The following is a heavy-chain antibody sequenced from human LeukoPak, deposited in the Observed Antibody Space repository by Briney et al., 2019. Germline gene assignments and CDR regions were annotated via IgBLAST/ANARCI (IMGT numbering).Heavy chain of an antibody. D-gene: IGHD6-19*01. V-gene: IGHV1-8*03. J-gene: IGHJ5*02. CDR3: ARMTVSGRDNWFDP. CDR1: GYTFTGYY. Sequence: GASVKVSCKASGYTFTGYYMHWVRQATGQGLEWMGWLNPNSGNTGYAQKFQGRVTISRNTSINTAYMELSSLRSEDTAVYHCARMTVSGRDNWFDPWGQGTLVTVSS. CDR2: LNPNSGNT.